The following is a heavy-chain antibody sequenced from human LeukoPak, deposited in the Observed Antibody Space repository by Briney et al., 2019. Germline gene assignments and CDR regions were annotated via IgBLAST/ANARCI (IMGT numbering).Heavy chain of an antibody. CDR3: ARDRYGDYSSDY. D-gene: IGHD4-17*01. Sequence: GGSLRLSCAASGFTFTSYAMTWVRQAPGKGLEWVSVISGSGGSTYDADSVRGRFTISRDNSKNTLYLEMNSLRADDTAVYFCARDRYGDYSSDYWGQGTLVTVSS. V-gene: IGHV3-23*01. CDR2: ISGSGGST. CDR1: GFTFTSYA. J-gene: IGHJ4*02.